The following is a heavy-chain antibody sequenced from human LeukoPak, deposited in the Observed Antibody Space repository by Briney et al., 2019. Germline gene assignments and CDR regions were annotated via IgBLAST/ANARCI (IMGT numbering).Heavy chain of an antibody. CDR2: IRYDGSNK. D-gene: IGHD3-10*01. CDR1: GFIFSNYW. J-gene: IGHJ3*02. V-gene: IGHV3-30*02. Sequence: GGSLRLSCAASGFIFSNYWMSWVRQAPGKGLEWVAFIRYDGSNKYYADSVKGRFTISRDNSKNTLYLQMNSLRAEDTAVYYCAKVGPMVAVPSDAFDIWGQGTMVTVSS. CDR3: AKVGPMVAVPSDAFDI.